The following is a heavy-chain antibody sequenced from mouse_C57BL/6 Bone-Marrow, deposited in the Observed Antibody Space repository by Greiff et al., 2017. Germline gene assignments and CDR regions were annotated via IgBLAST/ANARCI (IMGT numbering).Heavy chain of an antibody. Sequence: EVHLVESGPGLAKPSQTLSLTCSVTGYSITSDYWNWIRTFPGNKLEYMGYISYSGSTYYNPSLKSRISITRDTSKNQYYLQLNSVTTEDTATYYCAREDWDYAMDYWGQGTSVTVSS. CDR1: GYSITSDY. CDR3: AREDWDYAMDY. V-gene: IGHV3-8*01. CDR2: ISYSGST. J-gene: IGHJ4*01. D-gene: IGHD4-1*01.